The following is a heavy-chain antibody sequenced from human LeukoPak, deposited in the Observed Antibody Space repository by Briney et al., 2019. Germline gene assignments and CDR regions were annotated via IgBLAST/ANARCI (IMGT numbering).Heavy chain of an antibody. Sequence: ASVKVSCKASGYTFTSYGISWVRQAPGQGLEWMGWMNPNSGNTGYAQKFQGRVTMTRNTSISTAYMELSSLRSEDTAVYYCARRSRIVGAKGGFDYWGQGTLVTVSS. J-gene: IGHJ4*02. D-gene: IGHD1-26*01. CDR3: ARRSRIVGAKGGFDY. CDR2: MNPNSGNT. V-gene: IGHV1-8*02. CDR1: GYTFTSYG.